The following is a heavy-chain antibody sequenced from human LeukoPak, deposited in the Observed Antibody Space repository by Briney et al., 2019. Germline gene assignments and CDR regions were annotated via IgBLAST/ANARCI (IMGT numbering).Heavy chain of an antibody. D-gene: IGHD2-2*01. V-gene: IGHV3-48*02. Sequence: GGSLRLSCASSGFTFSSYSMNWVRQAPGKGLEWVSYISSSSNSMYYADSVKGRFTISRDTAKNSLYMQMNSLRDEDTAVYYCVRGYCGSTSCAFDYWGQGTLVTVSS. J-gene: IGHJ4*02. CDR1: GFTFSSYS. CDR2: ISSSSNSM. CDR3: VRGYCGSTSCAFDY.